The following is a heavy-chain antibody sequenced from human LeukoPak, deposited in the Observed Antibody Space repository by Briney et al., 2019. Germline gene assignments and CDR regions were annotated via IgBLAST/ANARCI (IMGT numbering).Heavy chain of an antibody. J-gene: IGHJ4*02. CDR2: ISGSGSTI. CDR3: ARVDPGY. CDR1: GFTFSNFY. V-gene: IGHV3-11*04. Sequence: GGSLRLSCAASGFTFSNFYISWIRQAPGKGLEWVSYISGSGSTIYYADSVKGRFTVSRDSAKNSLYLQMNSLRVEDTAVYYCARVDPGYWGQGTLVTVSS.